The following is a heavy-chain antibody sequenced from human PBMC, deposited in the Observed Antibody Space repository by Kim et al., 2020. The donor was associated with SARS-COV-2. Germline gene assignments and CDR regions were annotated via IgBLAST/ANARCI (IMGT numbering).Heavy chain of an antibody. CDR1: GFTFSSYD. CDR2: IGTAGDT. CDR3: ARGGYNWNQGTSHYYYGMDV. J-gene: IGHJ6*02. D-gene: IGHD1-20*01. Sequence: GGSLRLSCAASGFTFSSYDMHWVRQATGKGLEWVSAIGTAGDTYYPGSVKGRFTISRENAKNSLYLQMNSLRAGDTAVYYCARGGYNWNQGTSHYYYGMDVWGQGTTVTVS. V-gene: IGHV3-13*01.